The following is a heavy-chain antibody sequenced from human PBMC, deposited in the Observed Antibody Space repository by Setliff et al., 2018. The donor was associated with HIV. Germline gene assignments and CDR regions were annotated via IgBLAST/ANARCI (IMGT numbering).Heavy chain of an antibody. Sequence: SETLSLTCTVSGGSISSDNHFWSWIRQPPGKGLEWIGYIYYTGSAYYNPSLKSRITISIDTSKNQFSLKLSSVTAADTAMYYCAVPGSGWYSGPFDIWGQGTMVTVSS. CDR1: GGSISSDNHF. CDR2: IYYTGSA. V-gene: IGHV4-30-4*02. D-gene: IGHD6-19*01. J-gene: IGHJ3*02. CDR3: AVPGSGWYSGPFDI.